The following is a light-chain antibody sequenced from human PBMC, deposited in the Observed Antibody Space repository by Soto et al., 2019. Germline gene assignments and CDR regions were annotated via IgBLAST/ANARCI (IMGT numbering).Light chain of an antibody. CDR3: QSYDSSLSGLYV. V-gene: IGLV1-40*01. J-gene: IGLJ1*01. CDR2: GNS. CDR1: SSNIGAGYD. Sequence: QSALTHPPSVSGAPGQRVTISCTGSSSNIGAGYDVHWYQHLPGTAPKLLIYGNSNRPSGVPDRFSGSKSGTSASLAITGLQAEDEADYYCQSYDSSLSGLYVFGTGTKVTVL.